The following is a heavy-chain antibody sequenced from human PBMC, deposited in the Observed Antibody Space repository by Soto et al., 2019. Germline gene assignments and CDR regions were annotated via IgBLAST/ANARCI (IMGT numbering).Heavy chain of an antibody. J-gene: IGHJ6*02. CDR2: MNPNSGNT. CDR3: ARGGYSYGYRYYYYGMDV. D-gene: IGHD5-18*01. V-gene: IGHV1-8*01. Sequence: QVQLVQSGAEVKKPGASVKVSCKASGYTFTSYDINWVRQATGQGLEWMGWMNPNSGNTGYAQKFQGRVTMTSNTSISTADMALSSLRSEDTAVYYCARGGYSYGYRYYYYGMDVWGHGTTVTVSS. CDR1: GYTFTSYD.